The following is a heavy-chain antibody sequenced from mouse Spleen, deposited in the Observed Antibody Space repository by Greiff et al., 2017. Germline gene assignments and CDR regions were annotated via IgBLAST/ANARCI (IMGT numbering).Heavy chain of an antibody. J-gene: IGHJ3*01. CDR3: ARRDDGAY. D-gene: IGHD2-3*01. CDR1: GYTFTSYW. CDR2: IDPSDSYT. Sequence: VQLQQSGAELVKPGASVKLSCKASGYTFTSYWMHWVKQRPGQGLEWIGEIDPSDSYTNYNQKFKGKATLTVDKSSSTAYMQLSSLTSEDSAVYYCARRDDGAYWGQGTLVTVSA. V-gene: IGHV1-69*02.